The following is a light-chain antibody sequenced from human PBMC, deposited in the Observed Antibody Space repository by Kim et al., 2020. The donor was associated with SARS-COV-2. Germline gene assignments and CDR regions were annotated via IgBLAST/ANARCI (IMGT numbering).Light chain of an antibody. V-gene: IGLV3-1*01. J-gene: IGLJ1*01. Sequence: SYELTQPPSVSVSPGQTASIPCSGDKLGDKYACWYQQKPGQSPVLVIYQDIKRPSGIPERFSGSNSGNTATLTISGTQAMDEAVYYCQAWDSSTPRGVFG. CDR3: QAWDSSTPRGV. CDR2: QDI. CDR1: KLGDKY.